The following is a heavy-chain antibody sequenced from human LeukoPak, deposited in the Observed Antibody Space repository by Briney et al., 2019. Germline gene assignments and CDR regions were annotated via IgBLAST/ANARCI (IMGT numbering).Heavy chain of an antibody. J-gene: IGHJ4*02. Sequence: ASVKVSCKASGYTFTSYAMHWVRQAPGQRLEWMGWINAGNGNTKYSQKFQGRVTITRDTSASTAYMELSSLRSEDTAVYYCARVLWFGESLVDYWGQGTLVTVSS. V-gene: IGHV1-3*01. D-gene: IGHD3-10*01. CDR3: ARVLWFGESLVDY. CDR1: GYTFTSYA. CDR2: INAGNGNT.